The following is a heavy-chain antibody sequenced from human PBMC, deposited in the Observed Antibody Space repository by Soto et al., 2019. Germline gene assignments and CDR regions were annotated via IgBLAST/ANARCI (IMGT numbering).Heavy chain of an antibody. V-gene: IGHV3-11*01. CDR3: AVIPYPYYYYGMDV. J-gene: IGHJ6*02. CDR1: GFTFSDYY. CDR2: ISSSGSTI. Sequence: GGSLRLSCAASGFTFSDYYMSWIRQAPGKGLEWISYISSSGSTIYYADSVKGRFTISRDNAKNSLYLQMNSLRAEDTAVYYCAVIPYPYYYYGMDVWGQGTTVTVSS. D-gene: IGHD3-16*01.